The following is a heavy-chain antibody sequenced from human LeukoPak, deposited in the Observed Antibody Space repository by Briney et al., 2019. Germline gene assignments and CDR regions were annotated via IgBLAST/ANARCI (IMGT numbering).Heavy chain of an antibody. V-gene: IGHV1-2*02. CDR1: GYTFTGYY. D-gene: IGHD3-10*01. Sequence: GASVRVSCKASGYTFTGYYMHWVRQAPGQGLEWMGWINPNSGGTNYAQKFQGRVTMTRDTSISTAYMELSRLRSDDTAVYYCARADSGSYTYYFDYWGQGTPVTVSS. CDR3: ARADSGSYTYYFDY. J-gene: IGHJ4*02. CDR2: INPNSGGT.